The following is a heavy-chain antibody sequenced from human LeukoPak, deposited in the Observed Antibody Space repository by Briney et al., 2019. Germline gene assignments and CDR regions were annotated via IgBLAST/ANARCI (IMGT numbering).Heavy chain of an antibody. V-gene: IGHV3-11*01. CDR3: ARDRVASSGWSGGSIDY. Sequence: PGGSLRLSCAASGFTFSDYYMSWIRQAPGKGLEWGSYISSSGSTIYYADSVKGRFTISRDNAKNSLYLQMNSLRAEDTAVYYCARDRVASSGWSGGSIDYWGQGTLVTVSS. J-gene: IGHJ4*02. CDR1: GFTFSDYY. CDR2: ISSSGSTI. D-gene: IGHD6-19*01.